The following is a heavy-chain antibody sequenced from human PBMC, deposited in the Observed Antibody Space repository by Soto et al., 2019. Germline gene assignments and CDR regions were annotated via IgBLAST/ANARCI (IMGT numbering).Heavy chain of an antibody. CDR3: AKGSASLRPYYFGP. CDR1: GFTFSNYV. J-gene: IGHJ4*02. CDR2: TSGGGDYT. V-gene: IGHV3-23*01. D-gene: IGHD2-15*01. Sequence: EVQVLESGGDSVQPGGSLRLSCAASGFTFSNYVISWVRQAPGKGLEWVTATSGGGDYTYYADSVKGRFTIFRDNSKNTLIPQMNSLRVEDTGTYYWAKGSASLRPYYFGPWGQGSLVTVSS.